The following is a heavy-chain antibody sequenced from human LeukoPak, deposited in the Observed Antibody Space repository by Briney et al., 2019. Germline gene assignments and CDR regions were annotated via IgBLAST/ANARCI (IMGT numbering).Heavy chain of an antibody. J-gene: IGHJ5*02. CDR1: GHRFSDYA. CDR3: AKGCLCYSGLSSWLDP. Sequence: QPGGSLRLSCAASGHRFSDYAWGWLRQAPGRGLEWVSGMSGSGGTYYADSVRGRFTISRDISKDTLHLQMDSLRADDTAVYYCAKGCLCYSGLSSWLDPWGQGTLVIVSS. V-gene: IGHV3-23*01. D-gene: IGHD2-15*01. CDR2: MSGSGGT.